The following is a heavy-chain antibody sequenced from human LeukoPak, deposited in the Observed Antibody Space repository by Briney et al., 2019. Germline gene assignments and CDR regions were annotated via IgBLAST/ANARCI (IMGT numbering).Heavy chain of an antibody. D-gene: IGHD5-24*01. CDR1: GDSVSSNSAA. CDR2: TYYRSKWYN. J-gene: IGHJ5*02. Sequence: KTSQTLSLTCAISGDSVSSNSAAWSWLRPSQSLGLEWLGWTYYRSKWYNDYAVSVKSRITSNPDTSKNQFSLQLNSVTPEDTAVYYCARARWLPNTGGFFDPWGQGTLVTVSS. CDR3: ARARWLPNTGGFFDP. V-gene: IGHV6-1*01.